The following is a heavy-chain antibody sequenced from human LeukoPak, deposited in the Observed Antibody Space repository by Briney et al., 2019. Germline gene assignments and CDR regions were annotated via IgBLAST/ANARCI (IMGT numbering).Heavy chain of an antibody. CDR2: ISSSSSYI. CDR3: ARGRSGGRGYFDY. Sequence: GGSLRLSCAASGFTFSSYSMNWVRQAPGKGLEWVSSISSSSSYIYYADSVKGRFTISRDNAKNSLYLQMNSLRAEDTAVYYCARGRSGGRGYFDYWGQGTLVTVSS. D-gene: IGHD2-15*01. V-gene: IGHV3-21*01. CDR1: GFTFSSYS. J-gene: IGHJ4*02.